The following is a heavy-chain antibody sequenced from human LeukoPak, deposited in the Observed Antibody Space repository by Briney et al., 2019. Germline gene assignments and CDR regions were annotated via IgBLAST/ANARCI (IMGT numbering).Heavy chain of an antibody. V-gene: IGHV1-2*02. Sequence: ASVKVSCEASGHTFTGYYMHWVRQAPGQGLEWMGWINPNSGGTKYAQKFQGRVTMTRDTSSSTAYMELSRLTSDDTAVYYCARGGNYYDSSGYYPYFYYAMDVWGQGTTVTVSS. CDR3: ARGGNYYDSSGYYPYFYYAMDV. CDR2: INPNSGGT. J-gene: IGHJ6*02. D-gene: IGHD3-22*01. CDR1: GHTFTGYY.